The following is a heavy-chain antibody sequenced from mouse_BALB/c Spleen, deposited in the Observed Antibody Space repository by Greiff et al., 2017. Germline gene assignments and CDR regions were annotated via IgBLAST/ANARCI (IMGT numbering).Heavy chain of an antibody. D-gene: IGHD2-2*01. CDR2: ISNLAYSI. J-gene: IGHJ4*01. Sequence: EVQLVASGGGLVQPGGSRKLSCAASGFTFSDYGMAWVRQAPGQGPEWVAFISNLAYSIYYADTVTGRFTISRENAKNTLYLEMSSLRSEDTAMYYCARDRDGYDGAMDYWGQGTSVTVSS. CDR1: GFTFSDYG. CDR3: ARDRDGYDGAMDY. V-gene: IGHV5-15*02.